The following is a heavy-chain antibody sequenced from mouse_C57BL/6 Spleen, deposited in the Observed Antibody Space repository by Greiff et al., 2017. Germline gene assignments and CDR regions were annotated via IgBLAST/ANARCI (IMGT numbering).Heavy chain of an antibody. CDR3: ASSWGGYLDV. CDR1: GYPFTDYN. Sequence: VQLQQSGPELVKPGASVKISCKASGYPFTDYNMHWVKQSNGKSLEWIGVINPSSGTTSYNQKFKGKATLTVDQSSSTDYMQLNSLTSEDSAVYYCASSWGGYLDVWGTGTTVTVSS. CDR2: INPSSGTT. J-gene: IGHJ1*03. V-gene: IGHV1-39*01. D-gene: IGHD3-1*01.